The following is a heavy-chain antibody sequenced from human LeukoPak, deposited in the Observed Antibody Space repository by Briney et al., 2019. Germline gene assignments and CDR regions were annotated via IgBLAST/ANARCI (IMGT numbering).Heavy chain of an antibody. CDR2: IWYDGSNK. V-gene: IGHV3-33*01. D-gene: IGHD1-20*01. CDR1: GFTFSSYG. CDR3: ARDGDYNWNYFDY. J-gene: IGHJ4*02. Sequence: GGSLRLSCAASGFTFSSYGMHWVRQAPGKGLEWVAVIWYDGSNKYYADSVKGRFTISRDNAKNSLYLQMNSLRAEDTAVYYCARDGDYNWNYFDYWGQGTLVTVSS.